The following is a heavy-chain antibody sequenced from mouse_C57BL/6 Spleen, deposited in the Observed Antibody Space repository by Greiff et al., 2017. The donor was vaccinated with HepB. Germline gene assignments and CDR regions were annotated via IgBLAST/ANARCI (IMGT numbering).Heavy chain of an antibody. D-gene: IGHD1-1*01. CDR1: GFTFSSYT. CDR2: ISGGGGNT. J-gene: IGHJ1*03. V-gene: IGHV5-9*01. Sequence: EVNVVESGGGLVKPGGSLKLSCAASGFTFSSYTMSWVRQTPEKRLEWVATISGGGGNTYYPDSVKGRFTISRDNAKNTLYLQMSSLRSEDTALYYCARWRIMTTVGGGYFDVWGTGTTVTVSS. CDR3: ARWRIMTTVGGGYFDV.